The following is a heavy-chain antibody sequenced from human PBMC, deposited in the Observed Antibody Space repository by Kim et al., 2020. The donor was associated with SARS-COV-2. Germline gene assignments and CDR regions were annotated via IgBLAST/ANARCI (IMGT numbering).Heavy chain of an antibody. CDR2: IYYSGST. Sequence: SETLSLTCTVSGGSISSYYWSWIRQPPGKGLEWIGYIYYSGSTNYNPSLKSRVTISVDTSKNQFSLKLSSVTAADTAVYYCARGHGVGVMNWFDPWGQGTLVTVSS. CDR1: GGSISSYY. J-gene: IGHJ5*02. D-gene: IGHD2-15*01. CDR3: ARGHGVGVMNWFDP. V-gene: IGHV4-59*01.